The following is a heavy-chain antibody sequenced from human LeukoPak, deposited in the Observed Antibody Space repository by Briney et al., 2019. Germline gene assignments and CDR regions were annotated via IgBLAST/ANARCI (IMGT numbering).Heavy chain of an antibody. D-gene: IGHD6-19*01. Sequence: PSETLSLTCTVSGGSISSYYWSWIRQPAGKGLEWIGRIYTSGSTNYNPSLKSRVTMSVDTSKNQFSLKLSSVTAADTAVYYCARDSVEQWLVVDAFDIWGQGTMVTVSS. V-gene: IGHV4-4*07. CDR3: ARDSVEQWLVVDAFDI. CDR1: GGSISSYY. J-gene: IGHJ3*02. CDR2: IYTSGST.